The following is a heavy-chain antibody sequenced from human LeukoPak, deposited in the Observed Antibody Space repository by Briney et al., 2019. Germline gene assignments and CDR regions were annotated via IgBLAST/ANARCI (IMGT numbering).Heavy chain of an antibody. D-gene: IGHD5-12*01. CDR2: IYYTGST. CDR3: ARRGVVATPDANF. CDR1: GGSISSSRYY. Sequence: SETLSLTCTVSGGSISSSRYYWGWIRQPPGKGLEWIGSIYYTGSTYYNPSLRSRVSISVDTSKNQFTLKLSSVTAADTAVYYCARRGVVATPDANFWGQGTLVSVSS. J-gene: IGHJ4*02. V-gene: IGHV4-39*01.